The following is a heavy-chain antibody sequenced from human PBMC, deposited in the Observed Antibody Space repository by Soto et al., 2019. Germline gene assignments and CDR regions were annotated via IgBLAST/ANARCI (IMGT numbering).Heavy chain of an antibody. V-gene: IGHV4-34*01. CDR2: INHSGST. CDR1: GGSFSGYY. D-gene: IGHD1-7*01. J-gene: IGHJ3*02. CDR3: ARANWNYAFDAFDI. Sequence: SETLSLTCAVYGGSFSGYYWSWIRQPPGKGLEWIGEINHSGSTNYNPSLKSRVTISVDTSKNQFSLKLSSVTAADTAVYYCARANWNYAFDAFDIWGQGTMVTVSS.